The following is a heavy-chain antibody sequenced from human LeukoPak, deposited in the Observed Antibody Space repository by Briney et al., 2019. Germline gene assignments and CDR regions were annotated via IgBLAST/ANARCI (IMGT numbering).Heavy chain of an antibody. CDR3: AKDLYYDSSGYYYEWSFDY. CDR2: ISGSGGST. J-gene: IGHJ4*02. Sequence: GGSLRLSCAASGFTFSSYAMGWVRQAPGKGLEWVSTISGSGGSTYHADSVKGRFTISRDNSKNTLYLQMNSLRAEDTAIYYCAKDLYYDSSGYYYEWSFDYWAQGTLVTVSS. CDR1: GFTFSSYA. D-gene: IGHD3-22*01. V-gene: IGHV3-23*01.